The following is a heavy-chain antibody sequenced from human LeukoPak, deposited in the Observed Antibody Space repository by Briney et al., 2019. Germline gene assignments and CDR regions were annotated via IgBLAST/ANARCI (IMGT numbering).Heavy chain of an antibody. J-gene: IGHJ4*03. Sequence: SETLSLTCAVYGGSFSRYYWSWIRQSPGKGLEWIAEIDHRGDTNYNPSVKSRVTISVDTSKNQFSLKVRSLTAAATAVYYCARGPTISETGYFDFWGQGTLVTVSS. D-gene: IGHD1-1*01. CDR3: ARGPTISETGYFDF. CDR1: GGSFSRYY. CDR2: IDHRGDT. V-gene: IGHV4-34*01.